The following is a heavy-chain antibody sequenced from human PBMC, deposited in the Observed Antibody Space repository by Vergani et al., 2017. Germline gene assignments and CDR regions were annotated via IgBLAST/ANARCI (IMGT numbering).Heavy chain of an antibody. V-gene: IGHV1-2*02. D-gene: IGHD3-3*01. CDR1: GYTFTGYY. CDR3: ARRITIFGVDDAFDI. Sequence: QVQLVQSGAEVKKPGASVKVSCKASGYTFTGYYMHWVRQAPGQGLEWMGWTNPNSGGTNYAQKFQGRVTMTRDTSISTAYMELSRLRSDDTAVYYCARRITIFGVDDAFDIWGQGTMVTVSS. CDR2: TNPNSGGT. J-gene: IGHJ3*02.